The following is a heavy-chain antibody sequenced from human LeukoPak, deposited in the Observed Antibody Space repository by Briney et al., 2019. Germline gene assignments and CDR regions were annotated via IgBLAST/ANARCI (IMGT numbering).Heavy chain of an antibody. Sequence: SETLSLTCAVYGGSFSGYYCSWIRQPPAKGLEWIGEINHSGSTNSNPSLKSRVTISLDTSNNQFSLKLTSVTAADTAVYYCARGRICSGGSCYSWGGYYYYYMDVWGKGTTVTVSS. CDR3: ARGRICSGGSCYSWGGYYYYYMDV. CDR2: INHSGST. J-gene: IGHJ6*03. D-gene: IGHD2-15*01. CDR1: GGSFSGYY. V-gene: IGHV4-34*01.